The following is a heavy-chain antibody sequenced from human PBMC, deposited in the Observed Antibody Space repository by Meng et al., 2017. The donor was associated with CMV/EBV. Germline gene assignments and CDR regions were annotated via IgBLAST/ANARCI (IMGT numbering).Heavy chain of an antibody. CDR2: ISSSSSYI. CDR3: ARDGGVTIFGVVIPIDY. V-gene: IGHV3-21*01. J-gene: IGHJ4*02. Sequence: GGSLRLSCAASGFTFSSYSMNWVRQAPGKGLEWVSSISSSSSYIYYADSVKGRFTISRDNAQNSLYLKMNSLRAEDTAVYYCARDGGVTIFGVVIPIDYWGQGTLVTVSS. CDR1: GFTFSSYS. D-gene: IGHD3-3*01.